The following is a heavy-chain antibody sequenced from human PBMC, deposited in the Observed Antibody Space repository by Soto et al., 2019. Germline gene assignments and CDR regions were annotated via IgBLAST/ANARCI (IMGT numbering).Heavy chain of an antibody. Sequence: QVQLVQSGAEVKKPGASVKVSCKASGYTFISYGISWVRQAPGQGLEWMGWISAYNGNTNYAQKVQGRVTMTTDPSTSTAYRELRSLRSDDTAVYYCARVLTQQLIPCRLDYWGQGTLVTVSS. CDR2: ISAYNGNT. D-gene: IGHD6-13*01. J-gene: IGHJ4*02. V-gene: IGHV1-18*01. CDR1: GYTFISYG. CDR3: ARVLTQQLIPCRLDY.